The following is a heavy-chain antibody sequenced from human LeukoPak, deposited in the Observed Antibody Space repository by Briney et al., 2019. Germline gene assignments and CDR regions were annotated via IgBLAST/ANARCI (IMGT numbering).Heavy chain of an antibody. CDR1: GFTFSSYS. V-gene: IGHV3-21*01. D-gene: IGHD3-22*01. CDR3: AREIVYYDSSGFDY. Sequence: GGSLRLSCAASGFTFSSYSMTWVRQAPGKGLEWVSSISSSSSYIYYADSVKGRLTISRDNAKNSLYLQMNSLRAEDTAVYYCAREIVYYDSSGFDYWGQGTLVTVSS. CDR2: ISSSSSYI. J-gene: IGHJ4*02.